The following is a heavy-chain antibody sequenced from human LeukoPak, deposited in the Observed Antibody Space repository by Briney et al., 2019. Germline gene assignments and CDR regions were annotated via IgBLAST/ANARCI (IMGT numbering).Heavy chain of an antibody. CDR1: GFTFSSYT. V-gene: IGHV3-21*01. J-gene: IGHJ5*01. Sequence: GGSLRLSCAASGFTFSSYTMNWVRQAPGKGLEWVSSISSANSYIYYVDSVKGRFSISRDNVDNVVHLQMSSLTNEDTAVYYCARVAVAGPTGWFDSWGQGTLVTVSS. CDR3: ARVAVAGPTGWFDS. D-gene: IGHD6-19*01. CDR2: ISSANSYI.